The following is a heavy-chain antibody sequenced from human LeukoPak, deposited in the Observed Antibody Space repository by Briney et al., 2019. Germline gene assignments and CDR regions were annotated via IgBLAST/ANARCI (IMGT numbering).Heavy chain of an antibody. J-gene: IGHJ4*02. CDR2: IIPIFGTA. D-gene: IGHD4-17*01. Sequence: ASVKVSFKASGYTFTSYGISWVRQAPGQGLEWMGGIIPIFGTANYAQKFQGRVTITADESTSTAYMELSSLRSEDTAVYYCARTYGDPYYFDYWGQGTLVTVSS. CDR1: GYTFTSYG. CDR3: ARTYGDPYYFDY. V-gene: IGHV1-69*13.